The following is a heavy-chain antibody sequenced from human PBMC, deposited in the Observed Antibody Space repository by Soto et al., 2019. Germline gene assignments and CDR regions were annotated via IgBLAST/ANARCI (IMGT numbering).Heavy chain of an antibody. CDR2: ITGTGGNT. CDR3: ARIRGYWYGLDV. CDR1: GFTLSTYG. V-gene: IGHV3-23*01. J-gene: IGHJ6*02. Sequence: LRLSCAGSGFTLSTYGMTWVRQAPGKGLEWVSAITGTGGNTYYVDSVKGRFTSSRDNSKNMLYLQMNSVRVEDTAVYYCARIRGYWYGLDVWGQGTTVTVSS.